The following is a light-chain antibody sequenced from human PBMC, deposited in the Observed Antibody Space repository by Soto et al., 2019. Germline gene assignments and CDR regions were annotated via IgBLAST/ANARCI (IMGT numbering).Light chain of an antibody. CDR1: SSNIGNNY. V-gene: IGLV1-51*02. CDR3: GTWDNSLSAYV. J-gene: IGLJ1*01. Sequence: QSVLTQPPSVSAAPGQKVTISCSASSSNIGNNYVSWYQQLPGTAPKLLIYENNKRPSGIPDRFPGSKSGTSATLGITGLQTGDEADYYCGTWDNSLSAYVFGTGTKVTVL. CDR2: ENN.